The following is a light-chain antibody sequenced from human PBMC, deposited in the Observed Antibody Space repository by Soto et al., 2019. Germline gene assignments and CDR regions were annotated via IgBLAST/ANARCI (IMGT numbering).Light chain of an antibody. CDR1: SSDVGGYSY. CDR3: CSYTGSYSYV. Sequence: QSALSQPHSVSVPPGQSVTISCTGTSSDVGGYSYVSWYQQHPGKAPELIIYDVTERPSGVPDRFSGSKSGNTASLTISGLQAADEADYYCCSYTGSYSYVFGIGAKVTVL. V-gene: IGLV2-11*01. CDR2: DVT. J-gene: IGLJ1*01.